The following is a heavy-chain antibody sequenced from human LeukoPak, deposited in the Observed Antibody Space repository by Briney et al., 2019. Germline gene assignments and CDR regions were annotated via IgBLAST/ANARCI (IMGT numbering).Heavy chain of an antibody. CDR2: FDPEDGET. Sequence: GASVKVSCKVSGYTLTELSMHWVRQAPGKGHEWMGGFDPEDGETIYAQKFQGRVTMTEDTSTDTAYMELSSLRSEDTAVYYCATTKSKRRCSGGSCYSRWFDPWGQGTLVTVSS. CDR1: GYTLTELS. V-gene: IGHV1-24*01. D-gene: IGHD2-15*01. J-gene: IGHJ5*02. CDR3: ATTKSKRRCSGGSCYSRWFDP.